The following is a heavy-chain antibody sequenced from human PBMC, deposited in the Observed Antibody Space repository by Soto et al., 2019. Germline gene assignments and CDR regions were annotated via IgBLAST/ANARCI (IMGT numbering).Heavy chain of an antibody. CDR2: IWYDGSNK. J-gene: IGHJ6*02. D-gene: IGHD5-18*01. CDR3: ARDAIQLWPFMDV. Sequence: QVQLVESGGGVVQPGRSLRLSCAASGFTFSSYGMHWVRQAPGKGLEWVAVIWYDGSNKYYADSVKGRFTISRNNSKNTLYLQMNRLRAEDTAVYYCARDAIQLWPFMDVLGQGTTVTVSS. V-gene: IGHV3-33*01. CDR1: GFTFSSYG.